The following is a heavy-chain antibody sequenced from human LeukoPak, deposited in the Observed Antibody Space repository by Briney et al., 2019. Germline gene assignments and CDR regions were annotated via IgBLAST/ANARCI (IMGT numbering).Heavy chain of an antibody. V-gene: IGHV1-8*03. CDR1: GFIFTKYG. CDR2: MNPNSGNT. CDR3: ARENGAANARGYYYYMDV. Sequence: ASVKVSCKASGFIFTKYGISWVRQAPRQGLEWVGWMNPNSGNTGYAQKFQGRVTITRNTSISTAYMELSSLRSEDTAVYYCARENGAANARGYYYYMDVWGKGTTVTVSS. D-gene: IGHD1-1*01. J-gene: IGHJ6*03.